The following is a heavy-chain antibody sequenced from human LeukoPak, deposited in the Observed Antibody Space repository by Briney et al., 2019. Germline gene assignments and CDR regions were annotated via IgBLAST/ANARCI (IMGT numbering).Heavy chain of an antibody. V-gene: IGHV4-39*07. CDR3: ARERDGHGSGSNNWFDP. CDR2: IYYSGST. Sequence: PSETLSLTCTVSGGSISSSSYYWGWIRQPPGKGLEWIGSIYYSGSTYYNPSLKSRVTISVDTSKNQFSLKLSSVTAADTAVYYCARERDGHGSGSNNWFDPWGQGTLVTVSS. CDR1: GGSISSSSYY. J-gene: IGHJ5*02. D-gene: IGHD3-10*01.